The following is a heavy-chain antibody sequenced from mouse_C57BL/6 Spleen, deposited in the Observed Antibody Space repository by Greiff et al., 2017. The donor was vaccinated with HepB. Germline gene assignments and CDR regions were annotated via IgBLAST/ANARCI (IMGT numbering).Heavy chain of an antibody. D-gene: IGHD2-2*01. J-gene: IGHJ2*01. CDR1: GYTFTSYW. Sequence: VQLQQPGAELVKPGASVKMSCKASGYTFTSYWITWVKQRPGQGLEWIGDIYPGSGSTNYNEKFTSKATLAVDTSSSTAYMQLSSLTSEDSAVYYCARYGYDAYYFDYWGQGTTLTVSS. V-gene: IGHV1-55*01. CDR3: ARYGYDAYYFDY. CDR2: IYPGSGST.